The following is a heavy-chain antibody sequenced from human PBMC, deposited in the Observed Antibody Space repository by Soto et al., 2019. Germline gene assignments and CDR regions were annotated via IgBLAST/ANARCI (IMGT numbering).Heavy chain of an antibody. V-gene: IGHV5-51*01. CDR1: GYSFTSYW. J-gene: IGHJ5*02. CDR2: IYPGDSDT. Sequence: PGESLKISCKGSGYSFTSYWIGWVRQMPGKGLEWMGIIYPGDSDTRYSPSFQGQVTISADKSISTAYLQWSSLKASDTAMYYCAIRTLGYCSGGSCYHGPYWFDPWGQGTLVTVSS. D-gene: IGHD2-15*01. CDR3: AIRTLGYCSGGSCYHGPYWFDP.